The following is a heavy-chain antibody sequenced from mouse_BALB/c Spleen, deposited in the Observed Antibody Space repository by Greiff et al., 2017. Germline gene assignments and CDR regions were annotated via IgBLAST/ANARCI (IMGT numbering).Heavy chain of an antibody. J-gene: IGHJ4*01. Sequence: SGPELVKPGASVKISCKASGYTFTDYNMHWVKQSHGKSLEWIGYIYPYNGGTGYNQKFKSKATLTVDNSSSTAYMELRSLTSEDSAVYYCAREDRYGAMDYWGQGTSVTVSS. D-gene: IGHD2-14*01. V-gene: IGHV1S29*02. CDR2: IYPYNGGT. CDR1: GYTFTDYN. CDR3: AREDRYGAMDY.